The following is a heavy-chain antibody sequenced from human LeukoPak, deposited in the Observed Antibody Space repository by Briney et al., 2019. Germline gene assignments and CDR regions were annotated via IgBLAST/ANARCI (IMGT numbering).Heavy chain of an antibody. CDR2: INPSGGST. D-gene: IGHD2-21*02. Sequence: GASVKVSCKASGYTFTSYYMHWVRQAPGQGLEWMGIINPSGGSTSYAQKFQGRVTMTRDTSTSTVYMELSSLRSEDTAVYYCARDPPLGPVVVTATDNDYWGQGTLVTVSS. CDR1: GYTFTSYY. V-gene: IGHV1-46*01. CDR3: ARDPPLGPVVVTATDNDY. J-gene: IGHJ4*02.